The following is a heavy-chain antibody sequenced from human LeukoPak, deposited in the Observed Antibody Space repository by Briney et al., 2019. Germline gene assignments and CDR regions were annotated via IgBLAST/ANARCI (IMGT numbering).Heavy chain of an antibody. CDR2: IYYSGST. Sequence: SETLSLTCTVSGGSISSSSYYWGWIRQPPGKGLEWIGSIYYSGSTYYNPSLESRVTISVDTSKNQFSLKLSSVTAADTAIYYCAKHYMGSSYNRGLDYWGQGTLVTVSS. CDR1: GGSISSSSYY. V-gene: IGHV4-39*01. CDR3: AKHYMGSSYNRGLDY. J-gene: IGHJ4*02. D-gene: IGHD3-10*01.